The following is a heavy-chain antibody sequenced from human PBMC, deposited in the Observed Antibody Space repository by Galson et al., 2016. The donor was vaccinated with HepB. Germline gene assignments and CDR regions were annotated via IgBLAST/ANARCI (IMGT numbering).Heavy chain of an antibody. J-gene: IGHJ4*02. CDR2: ISSDSSKI. D-gene: IGHD6-19*01. CDR3: ARSRSSGWLVELDH. CDR1: RFAFDKFG. V-gene: IGHV3-30*03. Sequence: SLRLSCAGSRFAFDKFGIHWVRQAPGKGLEWVAIISSDSSKIHYGESVRGRFTITRDNSKDTVYLHMNNLKSDGTSLYYCARSRSSGWLVELDHWGQGTLVTVSS.